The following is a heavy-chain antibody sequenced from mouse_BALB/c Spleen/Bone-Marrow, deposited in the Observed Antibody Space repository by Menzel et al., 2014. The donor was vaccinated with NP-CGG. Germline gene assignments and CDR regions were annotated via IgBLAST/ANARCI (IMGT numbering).Heavy chain of an antibody. J-gene: IGHJ3*01. Sequence: VQLQQSGGGLVQPGGSLKLSCAASGFDFSRYWMTWVRQAPGKGLEWIGEINPDSSTINYTPSLKDKFIISRDNAKNTLYLQMSKVRSEDTALYYCAKNYYYGYDAYWGQGTLVTVSA. CDR3: AKNYYYGYDAY. CDR1: GFDFSRYW. D-gene: IGHD1-2*01. V-gene: IGHV4-1*02. CDR2: INPDSSTI.